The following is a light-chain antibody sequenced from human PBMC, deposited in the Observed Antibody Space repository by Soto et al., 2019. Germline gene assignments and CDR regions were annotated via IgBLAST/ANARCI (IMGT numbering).Light chain of an antibody. CDR3: QQYGSSGT. CDR1: QSVSNNY. Sequence: EIGVRQSPGTLSLSPEERATLSCRASQSVSNNYLAWYQQKPGQAPRLLIYGASNRATGIPDRFSGSGSGTDFTLTISRLEPEDFAVYSCQQYGSSGTFGQGTKVDIK. J-gene: IGKJ1*01. V-gene: IGKV3-20*01. CDR2: GAS.